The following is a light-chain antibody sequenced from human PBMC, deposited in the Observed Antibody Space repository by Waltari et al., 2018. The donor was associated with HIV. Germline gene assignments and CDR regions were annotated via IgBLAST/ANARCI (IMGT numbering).Light chain of an antibody. CDR3: GSYTSSSTLV. CDR2: DVS. CDR1: TSCVGAYNL. J-gene: IGLJ3*02. V-gene: IGLV2-14*03. Sequence: ALPQAASGAGFPGPSDTLSCTGTTSCVGAYNLVPWYQQHPGKAPKLMIYDVSSRPSGVSDRFSGSKSGNTASLTISGLQAEDEADYYCGSYTSSSTLVFGGGTKLTVL.